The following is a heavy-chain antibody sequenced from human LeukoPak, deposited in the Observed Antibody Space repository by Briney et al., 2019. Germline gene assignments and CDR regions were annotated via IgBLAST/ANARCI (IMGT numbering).Heavy chain of an antibody. D-gene: IGHD3-16*01. CDR1: GFTFSSFS. CDR2: ISSSSSFI. Sequence: GGSLRLSCAASGFTFSSFSMNWVRQAPGKGLEWVSSISSSSSFIYYSDSVKGRFTISRDNAKNSLFLQMSSLRGEDTALYYCATEHWGPNSWGQGTLVTVSS. J-gene: IGHJ4*02. V-gene: IGHV3-21*01. CDR3: ATEHWGPNS.